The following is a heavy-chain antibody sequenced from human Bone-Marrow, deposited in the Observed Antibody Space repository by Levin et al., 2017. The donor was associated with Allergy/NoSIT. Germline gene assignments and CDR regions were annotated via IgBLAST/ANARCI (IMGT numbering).Heavy chain of an antibody. CDR3: ARARGGCSGGGCYSDFDY. J-gene: IGHJ4*02. D-gene: IGHD2-15*01. CDR2: INAGNGDT. CDR1: GYTFTNYA. V-gene: IGHV1-3*01. Sequence: ASVKVSCKTSGYTFTNYAMHWVRQAPGQGLEWMGWINAGNGDTKYSQKFQGRVTITRDTSASTAYLELSSLRSEDTALYYCARARGGCSGGGCYSDFDYWGQETRVTVSS.